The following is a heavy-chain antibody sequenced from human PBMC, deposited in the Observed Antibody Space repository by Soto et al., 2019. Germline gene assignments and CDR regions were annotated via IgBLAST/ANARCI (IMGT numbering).Heavy chain of an antibody. CDR3: AKVLSPRYYYGSEGWFDP. V-gene: IGHV3-23*01. D-gene: IGHD3-22*01. CDR1: GFTFSSYA. Sequence: EVQLLESGGGLVQPGGSLRLSCAASGFTFSSYAMSWVRQAPGKGLEWVSAISGSGGSTYYADSVKGRFTISRDNSKNTLYLQMNSLRAEDTAVYYCAKVLSPRYYYGSEGWFDPWGQGTLVTVSS. CDR2: ISGSGGST. J-gene: IGHJ5*02.